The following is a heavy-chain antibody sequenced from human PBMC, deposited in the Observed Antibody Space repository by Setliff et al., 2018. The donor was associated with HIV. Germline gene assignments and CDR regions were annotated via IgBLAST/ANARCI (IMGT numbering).Heavy chain of an antibody. D-gene: IGHD3-22*01. CDR2: IYQTGSI. Sequence: PSETLSLTCSVSGHSISNGYYWGWFRQSPGKGLEWIATIYQTGSIYYNPSLQNRVTLLLDMSKNQFSLKLSSATAADTAVYYCARQAWHSGRNGYFVDYWGQGMLVTVSS. CDR1: GHSISNGYY. J-gene: IGHJ4*02. V-gene: IGHV4-38-2*02. CDR3: ARQAWHSGRNGYFVDY.